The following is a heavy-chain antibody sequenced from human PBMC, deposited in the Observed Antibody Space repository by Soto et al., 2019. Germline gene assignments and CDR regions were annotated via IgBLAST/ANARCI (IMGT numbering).Heavy chain of an antibody. CDR3: ARIHSSGRMYNWFEP. CDR2: IDPSDSYT. V-gene: IGHV5-10-1*01. J-gene: IGHJ5*02. D-gene: IGHD6-19*01. CDR1: GYSFTSYW. Sequence: PGESLKISCKGSGYSFTSYWISWVRQMPGKGLEWMGRIDPSDSYTNYSPSFQGHVTISADKSISTAYLQWSSLKASDTAMYYCARIHSSGRMYNWFEPWGQGTLVTVSS.